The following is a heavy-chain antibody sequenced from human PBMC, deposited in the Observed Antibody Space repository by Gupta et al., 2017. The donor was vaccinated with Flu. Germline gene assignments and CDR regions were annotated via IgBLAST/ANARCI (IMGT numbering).Heavy chain of an antibody. D-gene: IGHD2-15*01. CDR1: GVTFSSYA. J-gene: IGHJ4*02. CDR2: IIPVFGPT. Sequence: GVTFSSYAINWVRQAPGQGLEWMGGIIPVFGPTNYAQKFQGRVTITADESTSTAYMELSSLRSEDTAVYYCARKGGGHCSGGTCYSFDYWGQGTLVTVSS. CDR3: ARKGGGHCSGGTCYSFDY. V-gene: IGHV1-69*01.